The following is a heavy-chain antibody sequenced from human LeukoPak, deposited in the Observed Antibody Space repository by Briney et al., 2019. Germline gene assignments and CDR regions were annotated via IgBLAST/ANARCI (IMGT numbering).Heavy chain of an antibody. CDR1: GGSISSYY. CDR3: ATLDARSSWARIDY. J-gene: IGHJ4*02. D-gene: IGHD6-13*01. Sequence: PSETLSLTCTVSGGSISSYYWSWIRQPPGKGLEWIGYIYYSGSTNYNPSLKSRVTISVDTSKNQFSLKLSSVTAADTAVYYCATLDARSSWARIDYWGQGTLVTVSS. V-gene: IGHV4-59*08. CDR2: IYYSGST.